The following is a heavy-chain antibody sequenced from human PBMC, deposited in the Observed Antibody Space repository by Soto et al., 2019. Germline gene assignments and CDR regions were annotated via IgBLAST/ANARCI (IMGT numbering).Heavy chain of an antibody. CDR1: GFTFSSCG. Sequence: GGALILSCAASGFTFSSCGMHWVRQAPGKGLEWVAVIPYDGSNKYYADSVKGRFTISRDNSKNTLYLQMNSLRAEDTAVYYCAKAVVGATTPSTFDYWGQGT. CDR2: IPYDGSNK. J-gene: IGHJ4*02. D-gene: IGHD1-26*01. CDR3: AKAVVGATTPSTFDY. V-gene: IGHV3-30*18.